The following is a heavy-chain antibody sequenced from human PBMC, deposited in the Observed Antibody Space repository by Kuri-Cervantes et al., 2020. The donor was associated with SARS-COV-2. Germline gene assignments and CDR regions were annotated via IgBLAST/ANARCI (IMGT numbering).Heavy chain of an antibody. V-gene: IGHV4-31*02. CDR1: GVSVTTFGPY. Sequence: SQTLSLTCAVSGVSVTTFGPYWTWIRQPPGKGLEWVGYIYYNGSTYYNPSLRSRVIVSVDRSKNQFSLNLNSVTAADTALYYCARGAIDWGQGTLVTVSS. CDR2: IYYNGST. D-gene: IGHD2/OR15-2a*01. J-gene: IGHJ4*02. CDR3: ARGAID.